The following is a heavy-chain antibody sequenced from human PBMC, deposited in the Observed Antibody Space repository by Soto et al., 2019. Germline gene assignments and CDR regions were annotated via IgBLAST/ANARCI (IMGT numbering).Heavy chain of an antibody. J-gene: IGHJ4*02. Sequence: GGSLRLSCAASGFTFSSYTMHWVRQAPGKGLEWVAIISYDGINKYYADSVKGRFTISRDNSKNTLYLQMNSLRAEDTAVYYCARDRGSIAAAGKDYWGQGTLVTVSS. CDR3: ARDRGSIAAAGKDY. CDR1: GFTFSSYT. V-gene: IGHV3-30-3*01. CDR2: ISYDGINK. D-gene: IGHD6-13*01.